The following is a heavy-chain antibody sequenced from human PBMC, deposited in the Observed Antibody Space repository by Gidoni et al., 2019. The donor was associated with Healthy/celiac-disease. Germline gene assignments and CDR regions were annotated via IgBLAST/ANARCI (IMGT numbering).Heavy chain of an antibody. CDR1: GSTFSSYA. Sequence: QVQLVESGGGVVQPGSSLRLSCAASGSTFSSYAMHWVRQAPGKGLEWVAVISYDGSNKYYADSVKGRFTISRDNSKNTLYLQMNSLRAEDTAVYYCAIGGGYGSGSYQALYFQHWGQGTLVTVSS. J-gene: IGHJ1*01. CDR2: ISYDGSNK. V-gene: IGHV3-30-3*01. D-gene: IGHD3-10*01. CDR3: AIGGGYGSGSYQALYFQH.